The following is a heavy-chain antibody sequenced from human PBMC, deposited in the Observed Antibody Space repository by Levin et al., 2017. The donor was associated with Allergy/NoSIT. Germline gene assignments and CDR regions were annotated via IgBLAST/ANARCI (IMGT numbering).Heavy chain of an antibody. Sequence: MASETLSLTCTVSGGSISSGGYYWSWIRQHPGKGLEWIGYIYYSGSTYYNPSLKSRVTIPVDTSKNQFSLKLSSVTAADTAVYYCARGPRYVHWGQGTLVTVSS. D-gene: IGHD3-16*01. CDR1: GGSISSGGYY. J-gene: IGHJ4*02. CDR3: ARGPRYVH. CDR2: IYYSGST. V-gene: IGHV4-31*03.